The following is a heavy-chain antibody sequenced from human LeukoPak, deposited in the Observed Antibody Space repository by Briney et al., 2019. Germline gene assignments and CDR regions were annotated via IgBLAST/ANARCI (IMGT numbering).Heavy chain of an antibody. CDR2: IYSGGST. D-gene: IGHD3-3*01. J-gene: IGHJ4*02. V-gene: IGHV3-66*01. Sequence: GGSLRLSCAASGLTVSINYMSWVRQAPGKGLEWVSVIYSGGSTYYADSVKGRFTISRDNSKNTLYLQMNSLRAEDTAVYYCARVEGYYFDYWGQGTLVTVSS. CDR1: GLTVSINY. CDR3: ARVEGYYFDY.